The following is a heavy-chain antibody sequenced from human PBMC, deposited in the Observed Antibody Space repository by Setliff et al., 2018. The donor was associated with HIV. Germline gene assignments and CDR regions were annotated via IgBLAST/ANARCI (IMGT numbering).Heavy chain of an antibody. CDR3: ARTREMVRGVITPAFDY. V-gene: IGHV1-69*05. CDR1: GGTFSSYT. D-gene: IGHD3-10*01. Sequence: SVKVSCKASGGTFSSYTISWVRQAPGQGLEWMGGIIPIFGTANYAQKFQGRVTITTDESTSTAYMELSSLRSEDTALYYCARTREMVRGVITPAFDYWGLGTLVTVSS. CDR2: IIPIFGTA. J-gene: IGHJ4*02.